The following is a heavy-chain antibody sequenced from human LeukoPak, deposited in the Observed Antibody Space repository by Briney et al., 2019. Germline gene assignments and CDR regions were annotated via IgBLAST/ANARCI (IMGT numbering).Heavy chain of an antibody. Sequence: GGSLRLSCAASGFTFSRYGMNWVRQAPGKGREWVSSISSSRSYRYYAASVKGRFTISRDNAKTSLHLQMNTLGAEDTAVYYCMSYAGRSDDYWGQGTLVTVSS. J-gene: IGHJ4*02. CDR1: GFTFSRYG. CDR3: MSYAGRSDDY. D-gene: IGHD3-16*01. V-gene: IGHV3-21*01. CDR2: ISSSRSYR.